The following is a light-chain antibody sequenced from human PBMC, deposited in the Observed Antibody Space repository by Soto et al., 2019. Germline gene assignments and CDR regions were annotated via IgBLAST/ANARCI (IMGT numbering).Light chain of an antibody. CDR3: QQYNNWPPT. CDR1: QSVSSN. V-gene: IGKV3-15*01. J-gene: IGKJ1*01. CDR2: GAS. Sequence: EIVMTQSPATLSVSPGERATLSCRASQSVSSNLAWYQQKPGQAPRLLIYGASPRATGIPARFSGSGSGTDFTLTISSLQSEDFAVYYCQQYNNWPPTCGQGTKVEIK.